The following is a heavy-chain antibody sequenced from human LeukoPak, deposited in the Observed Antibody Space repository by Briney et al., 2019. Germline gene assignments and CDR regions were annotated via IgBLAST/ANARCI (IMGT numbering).Heavy chain of an antibody. J-gene: IGHJ4*02. CDR2: ISSSSSYI. Sequence: HPGGSLRLSCAASGFTFSSYSMNWVRQAPGKGLEWVSSISSSSSYIYYADSVKGRFTISRDNAKNSLYLQVNSLRAEDTAVYYCARDLTTYYYGSGSYYQVYWGQGTLVTVSS. CDR3: ARDLTTYYYGSGSYYQVY. V-gene: IGHV3-21*01. D-gene: IGHD3-10*01. CDR1: GFTFSSYS.